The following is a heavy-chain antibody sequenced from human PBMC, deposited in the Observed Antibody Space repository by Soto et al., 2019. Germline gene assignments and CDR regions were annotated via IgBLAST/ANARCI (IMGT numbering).Heavy chain of an antibody. CDR3: ARSYGYYSRYYYYYGMDV. Sequence: ASVKVSCKPPGYTFSRYNIHWVRQAPGQRLEWMGWINVGNGNTRYSQKFQGRVTITRDTSASTAYMELSSLRSEDTAVYYCARSYGYYSRYYYYYGMDVWGQGTTVTV. CDR1: GYTFSRYN. D-gene: IGHD3-22*01. J-gene: IGHJ6*02. CDR2: INVGNGNT. V-gene: IGHV1-3*01.